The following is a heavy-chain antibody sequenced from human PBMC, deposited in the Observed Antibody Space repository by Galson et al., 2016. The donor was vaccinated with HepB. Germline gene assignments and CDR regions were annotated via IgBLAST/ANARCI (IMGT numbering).Heavy chain of an antibody. V-gene: IGHV1-18*01. CDR2: ITTNNGNA. D-gene: IGHD4/OR15-4a*01. CDR3: ARGGASFSFDY. J-gene: IGHJ4*02. CDR1: GYTFPSYD. Sequence: SVKVSFKASGYTFPSYDISWVRQAPGQGLEWMGWITTNNGNANYAQKLQGRVTMTTDTSTSTAYMELRSLRSDDTAVYYCARGGASFSFDYWGQGTLVTVSS.